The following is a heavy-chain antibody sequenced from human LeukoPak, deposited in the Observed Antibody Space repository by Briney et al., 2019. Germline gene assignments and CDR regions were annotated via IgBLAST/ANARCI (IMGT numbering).Heavy chain of an antibody. CDR2: FDPEDGET. CDR1: GYTLTELS. Sequence: ASVKVSCKVSGYTLTELSMHWVRQAPGKGLEWMGGFDPEDGETIYAQKFQGRVTMTEDTSTDTAYMELSSLRSEDTAVCYCATGQLELLGLGYWGQGTLVTVSS. D-gene: IGHD1-7*01. V-gene: IGHV1-24*01. J-gene: IGHJ4*02. CDR3: ATGQLELLGLGY.